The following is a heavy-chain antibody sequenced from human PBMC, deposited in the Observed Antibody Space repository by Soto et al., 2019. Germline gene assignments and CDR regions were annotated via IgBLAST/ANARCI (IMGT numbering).Heavy chain of an antibody. CDR2: INRDGSSA. V-gene: IGHV3-74*01. J-gene: IGHJ3*02. D-gene: IGHD3-22*01. Sequence: EVQLVESGGGLVQPGGSQRLSCEGSGFTFSSYWMHWVRQAPGKGLVWVSRINRDGSSASYADSVKGRFTISRDNAKNTPYLQMNSLRAEDTAVYYCARWGDRSYYDSSGYPAAFDIWAQGTMVTVSS. CDR3: ARWGDRSYYDSSGYPAAFDI. CDR1: GFTFSSYW.